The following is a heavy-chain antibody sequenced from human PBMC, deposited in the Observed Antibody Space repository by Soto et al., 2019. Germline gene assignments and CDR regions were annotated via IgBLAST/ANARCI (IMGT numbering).Heavy chain of an antibody. D-gene: IGHD3-3*01. V-gene: IGHV3-30*18. Sequence: GGSLRLSCAASGFTFSSYGMHWVRQAPGKGLEWVAVISYDGSTEYYADSLRGRFTISRDNSKNTLYLQMNSLRPEDTAVYYCAKEDVFSGSQIYYFDSWGQGILVTVSS. CDR3: AKEDVFSGSQIYYFDS. J-gene: IGHJ4*02. CDR2: ISYDGSTE. CDR1: GFTFSSYG.